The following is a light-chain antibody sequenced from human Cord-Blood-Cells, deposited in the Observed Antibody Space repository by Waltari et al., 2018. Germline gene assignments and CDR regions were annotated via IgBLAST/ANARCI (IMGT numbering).Light chain of an antibody. CDR2: GNS. Sequence: QSVLTQPPSVSGAPGQRVTISCTGSSSNIGAGYDVHWYQQLPGTAPKLHIDGNSNRPSGVPNRFSGSKSGTSASLAITGLQAEDEADYCCQSYDSSLSGSRVFGGGTKLTVL. V-gene: IGLV1-40*01. CDR3: QSYDSSLSGSRV. J-gene: IGLJ2*01. CDR1: SSNIGAGYD.